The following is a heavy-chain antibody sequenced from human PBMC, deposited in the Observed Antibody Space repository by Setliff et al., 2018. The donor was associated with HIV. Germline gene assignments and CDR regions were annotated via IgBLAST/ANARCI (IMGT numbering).Heavy chain of an antibody. Sequence: SETLSLTCTVSSGSISSGTYYWSWIRQYPGKGLEWIGYIDYSGSAFYNTSLKSRITISRDTSKNQFSLKMNSVTAADTAVYYCAREGKTALVTKYFDYWGHGKLVTVSS. V-gene: IGHV4-31*02. J-gene: IGHJ4*01. D-gene: IGHD5-18*01. CDR1: SGSISSGTYY. CDR3: AREGKTALVTKYFDY. CDR2: IDYSGSA.